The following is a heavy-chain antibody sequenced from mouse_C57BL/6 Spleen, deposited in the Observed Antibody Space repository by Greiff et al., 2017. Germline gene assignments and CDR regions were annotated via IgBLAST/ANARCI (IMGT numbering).Heavy chain of an antibody. J-gene: IGHJ3*01. V-gene: IGHV5-12*01. CDR1: GFTFSDYY. CDR3: AREGLGRGGFAY. D-gene: IGHD4-1*01. Sequence: EVQLVESGGGLVQPGGSLKLSCAASGFTFSDYYMYWVRQTPEKRLEWVAYISNGGGSTYYPDTVQGRFTISRDNAKNTLYLQLSRLKSEDTAMYYCAREGLGRGGFAYWGQGTLVTVAA. CDR2: ISNGGGST.